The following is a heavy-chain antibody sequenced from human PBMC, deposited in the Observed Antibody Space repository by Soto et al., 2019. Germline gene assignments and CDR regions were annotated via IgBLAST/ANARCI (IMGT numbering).Heavy chain of an antibody. CDR1: GFTFRSYV. Sequence: QVLLVESGGGVVQPGTSLRVSCVGSGFTFRSYVIHWVRQAPGKGLEWVALTSYDGSDKYYGDSVRGRFTISRDNSRNTVDLQMDSLRLEDTALYYCARGGTTGGLDVWGQGTLVSVSS. CDR3: ARGGTTGGLDV. V-gene: IGHV3-30*19. CDR2: TSYDGSDK. J-gene: IGHJ1*01. D-gene: IGHD3-16*01.